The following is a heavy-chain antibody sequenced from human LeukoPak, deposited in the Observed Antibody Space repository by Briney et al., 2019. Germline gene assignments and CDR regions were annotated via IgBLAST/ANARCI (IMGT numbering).Heavy chain of an antibody. D-gene: IGHD2-15*01. CDR2: IYPGDSDT. V-gene: IGHV5-51*01. Sequence: GESLKISCKGSGYSFTSYWIGWMRQMPGKGLEWMGIIYPGDSDTRYSPSFQGQVTISADKSISTAYLQWSSLKASDTAMYYCARLPKDIVVVVAATHWGQGTLVTVSS. CDR3: ARLPKDIVVVVAATH. CDR1: GYSFTSYW. J-gene: IGHJ4*02.